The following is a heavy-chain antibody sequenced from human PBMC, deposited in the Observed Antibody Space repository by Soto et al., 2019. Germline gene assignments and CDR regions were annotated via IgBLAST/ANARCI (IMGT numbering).Heavy chain of an antibody. CDR2: INHSGST. CDR3: ARVERYYGSGSFPFDY. Sequence: SETLSLTCAVYGGSFSGYYWSWIRQPPGKGLEWIGEINHSGSTNYNPSLKSRVTLSVDTSKNQFSLKLSSVTAADTAVYYCARVERYYGSGSFPFDYWGQGTLVTVSS. J-gene: IGHJ4*02. D-gene: IGHD3-10*01. CDR1: GGSFSGYY. V-gene: IGHV4-34*01.